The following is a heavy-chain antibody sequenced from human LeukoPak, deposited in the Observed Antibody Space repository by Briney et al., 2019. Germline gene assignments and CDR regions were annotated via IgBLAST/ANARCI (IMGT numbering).Heavy chain of an antibody. CDR2: IKQDGRDT. CDR1: GFTLNSHW. CDR3: ATSAGY. Sequence: GGSLRLSCAASGFTLNSHWMSWVRQAPGKGLEWVANIKQDGRDTYYVDSVKGRFTISRGNAKNSLNLQMNSLRAEDTAMYYYATSAGYWGQGTLVTVSS. J-gene: IGHJ4*02. V-gene: IGHV3-7*03.